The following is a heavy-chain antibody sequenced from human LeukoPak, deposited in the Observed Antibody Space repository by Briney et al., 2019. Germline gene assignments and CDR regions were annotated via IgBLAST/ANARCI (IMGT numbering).Heavy chain of an antibody. J-gene: IGHJ4*02. D-gene: IGHD1-26*01. CDR2: IYHSGST. CDR3: ARVPLDYSGSYSGESDY. V-gene: IGHV4-4*02. CDR1: GGSISSSNW. Sequence: SETLSLTCAVSGGSISSSNWWSWVRQPPGKGLEWIGEIYHSGSTNYNPSLKSRVTISVDKSKNQFSLKLSSVTAADTAVYYCARVPLDYSGSYSGESDYWGQGTLVTVSS.